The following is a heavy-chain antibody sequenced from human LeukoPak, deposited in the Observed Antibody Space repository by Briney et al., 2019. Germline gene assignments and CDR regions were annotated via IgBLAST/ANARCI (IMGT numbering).Heavy chain of an antibody. CDR1: GYSFTSYW. CDR2: IDPGDSDA. Sequence: GESLKISCKGSGYSFTSYWIGWVRQMPGKGLEWMGVIDPGDSDARYSPSFQGQVSISADKSITTAYLQWSSLKASDTAMYYCARPHISGTTYAFDIWGQGTMVTVSS. V-gene: IGHV5-51*01. J-gene: IGHJ3*02. CDR3: ARPHISGTTYAFDI. D-gene: IGHD1-7*01.